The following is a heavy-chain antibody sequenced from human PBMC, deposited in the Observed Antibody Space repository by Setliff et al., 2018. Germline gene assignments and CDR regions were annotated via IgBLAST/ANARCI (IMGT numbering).Heavy chain of an antibody. CDR1: GFTFSSYA. Sequence: SETLSLTCTVSGFTFSSYAMSWVRQPPGKGLEWIGEINHSGSTNYNPSLKSRVTISVDTSKNQFSLKLSSVTAADTALYYCTVYNTGSSKDHYWGQGTPVTVSS. CDR3: TVYNTGSSKDHY. V-gene: IGHV4-34*08. J-gene: IGHJ4*02. CDR2: INHSGST. D-gene: IGHD2-8*02.